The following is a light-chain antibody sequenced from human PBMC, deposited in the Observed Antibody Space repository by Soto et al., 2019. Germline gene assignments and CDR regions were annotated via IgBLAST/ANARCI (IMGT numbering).Light chain of an antibody. CDR1: SSDVGGYNY. Sequence: QSALTQPASASGSPGQSITISCTGTSSDVGGYNYVSWYQQHPGEAPKLMIYDVSNRPSGVSNRFSGSKSGNTASLTISGLQAEDEADYYCSSYTSSSFYVFGTGTKLTVL. V-gene: IGLV2-14*01. CDR3: SSYTSSSFYV. J-gene: IGLJ1*01. CDR2: DVS.